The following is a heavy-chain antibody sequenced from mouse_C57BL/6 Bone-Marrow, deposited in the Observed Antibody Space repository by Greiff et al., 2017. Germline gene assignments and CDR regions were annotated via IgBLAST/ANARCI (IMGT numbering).Heavy chain of an antibody. CDR2: ISYSGSN. J-gene: IGHJ1*03. CDR1: GYSITSDY. V-gene: IGHV3-8*01. D-gene: IGHD1-1*01. CDR3: ARFTTVVYWYFDV. Sequence: EVKLQESGPGLAKPSQTLSLTCSVTGYSITSDYWNWIRKFPGNKLEYMGYISYSGSNYYNPSLKSRISITRDTSQNKYYLQLNSVTTEDTATYYGARFTTVVYWYFDVWGTGTTVTVSS.